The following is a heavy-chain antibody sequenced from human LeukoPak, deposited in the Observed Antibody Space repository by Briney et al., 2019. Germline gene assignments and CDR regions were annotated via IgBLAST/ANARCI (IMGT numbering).Heavy chain of an antibody. J-gene: IGHJ4*02. CDR3: ARESSGWYLN. CDR2: IYYSGST. CDR1: GGSISSYY. V-gene: IGHV4-59*01. Sequence: SETLSLTXTVSGGSISSYYWSWIRQPPGKGLEWIGYIYYSGSTNYNPSLKSRVTISVDTSKNQFSLRLSSVTAADTAVYYCARESSGWYLNWGQGTLVTVSS. D-gene: IGHD6-19*01.